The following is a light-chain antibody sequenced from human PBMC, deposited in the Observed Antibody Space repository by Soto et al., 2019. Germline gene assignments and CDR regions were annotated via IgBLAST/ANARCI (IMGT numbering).Light chain of an antibody. CDR1: GSDVGGYDY. V-gene: IGLV2-8*01. CDR2: EVN. J-gene: IGLJ1*01. Sequence: QSALTQPPSASGSPGQSVTISCTGTGSDVGGYDYVSWYQEHPGKAPKVMIYEVNRRPSGVPDRFSGSKSGNTASLTVSGLQAEDEADYYCASYSGSNIFYVFGTGTKVTVL. CDR3: ASYSGSNIFYV.